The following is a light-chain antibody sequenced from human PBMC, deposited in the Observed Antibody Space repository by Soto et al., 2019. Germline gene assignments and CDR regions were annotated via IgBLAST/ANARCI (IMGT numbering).Light chain of an antibody. CDR1: QGVSGW. Sequence: DIQLTQSPSFLSASVGARVTITCRASQGVSGWLAWYQQKPGEAPKLLIYAASSLQSGVPSRFSGSGSGTDFTLTISRLEPEDFAVYYCQQYGSSGTVGQGTKVDIK. J-gene: IGKJ1*01. V-gene: IGKV1-12*01. CDR3: QQYGSSGT. CDR2: AAS.